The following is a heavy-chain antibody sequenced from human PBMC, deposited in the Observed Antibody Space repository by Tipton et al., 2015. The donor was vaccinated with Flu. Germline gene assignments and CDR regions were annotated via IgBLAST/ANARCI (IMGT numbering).Heavy chain of an antibody. CDR1: GYSISSGYY. D-gene: IGHD6-19*01. CDR3: ARDLAPYSSGWYVPRAWGFDY. J-gene: IGHJ4*02. Sequence: TLSLTCTVSGYSISSGYYWGWIRQPPGKGLEWIGSIYHSGSTYYNPSLKSRVTISVDTSKNQFSLKLSSVTAADTAVYYCARDLAPYSSGWYVPRAWGFDYWGQGTLVTVAS. V-gene: IGHV4-38-2*02. CDR2: IYHSGST.